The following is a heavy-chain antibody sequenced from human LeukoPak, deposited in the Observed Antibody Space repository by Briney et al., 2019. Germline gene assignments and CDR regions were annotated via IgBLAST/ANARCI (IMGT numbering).Heavy chain of an antibody. CDR1: GFTFNSYS. Sequence: GGSLRLSCAASGFTFNSYSMNWVRQAPGKGLEWVSSISSSTSYIYYADSVKGRFTISRDNAKNSLYLQMNSLRAEDTAVYYCARGRPLNDYGFDYWGQGTLVTVSS. V-gene: IGHV3-21*06. CDR3: ARGRPLNDYGFDY. CDR2: ISSSTSYI. J-gene: IGHJ4*02. D-gene: IGHD4-17*01.